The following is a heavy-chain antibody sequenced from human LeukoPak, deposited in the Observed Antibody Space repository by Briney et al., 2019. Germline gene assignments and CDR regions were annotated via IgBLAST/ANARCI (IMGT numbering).Heavy chain of an antibody. CDR3: ARASDSSGFRDAFDI. CDR2: MNPNSGNT. Sequence: GASVKVSCKASGYTFTSYDINWVRQATGQGLEWMGWMNPNSGNTGYAQKFQGRVTMTRNTSISTAYMELSSLSSEDTAVYYCARASDSSGFRDAFDIWGQGTMVTVSS. CDR1: GYTFTSYD. D-gene: IGHD3-22*01. J-gene: IGHJ3*02. V-gene: IGHV1-8*01.